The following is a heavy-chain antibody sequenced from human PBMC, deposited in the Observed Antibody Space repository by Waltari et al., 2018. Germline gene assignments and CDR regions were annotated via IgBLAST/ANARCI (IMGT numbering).Heavy chain of an antibody. CDR1: GFTFDDYA. D-gene: IGHD6-6*01. J-gene: IGHJ4*02. Sequence: EVQLVESGGGLVQPGRSLRLSCAASGFTFDDYAMHWVRQAPGKGLEGVSGNSWDSGSIGYADSGKGRLTISRDNTKNSLYLQMNSLRAEDTALYYCAKSLSIAAHNDYWGQGTLVTVSS. V-gene: IGHV3-9*01. CDR2: NSWDSGSI. CDR3: AKSLSIAAHNDY.